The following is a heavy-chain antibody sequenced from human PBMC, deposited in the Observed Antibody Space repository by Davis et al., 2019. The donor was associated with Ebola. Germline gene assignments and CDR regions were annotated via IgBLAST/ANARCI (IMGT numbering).Heavy chain of an antibody. CDR3: AHKAYGSLANWFGP. CDR1: GFSLSTTGLG. V-gene: IGHV2-5*02. D-gene: IGHD4-17*01. Sequence: SGPTLVKPTQTLTLTCSFSGFSLSTTGLGVGWIRQPPGKALESLALIYCDDDKRYSPSLRSRLTISKDTSKNQVVLTMTNMDPLDTATYYCAHKAYGSLANWFGPWGQGMLVTVAS. CDR2: IYCDDDK. J-gene: IGHJ5*02.